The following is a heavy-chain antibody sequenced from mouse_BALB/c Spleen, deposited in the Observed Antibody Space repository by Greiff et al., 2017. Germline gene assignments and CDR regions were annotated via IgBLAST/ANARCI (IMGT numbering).Heavy chain of an antibody. V-gene: IGHV5-4*02. CDR2: ISDGGSYT. D-gene: IGHD1-1*01. Sequence: EVKVEESGGGLVQPGGSRKLSCAASGFTFSDYYMYWVRQTPEKRLEWVATISDGGSYTYYPDSVKGRFTISRDNAKNNLYLQMSSLKSEDTAMYYCARGCGYYYGSSWDFDVWGAGTTVTVSS. CDR3: ARGCGYYYGSSWDFDV. J-gene: IGHJ1*01. CDR1: GFTFSDYY.